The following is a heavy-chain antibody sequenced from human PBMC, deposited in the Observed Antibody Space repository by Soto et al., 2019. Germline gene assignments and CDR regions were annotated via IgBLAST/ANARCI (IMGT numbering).Heavy chain of an antibody. J-gene: IGHJ3*02. V-gene: IGHV1-69*04. CDR1: GGTFSSYT. Sequence: SVKVSCKASGGTFSSYTISWVRQAPGQGLEWMGRIIPILGIANYAQKFQGRVTITADKSTSTAYMELSSLRSEDTAVYYCARDYGDPRGGDAFDIWGQGTMVTVSS. CDR3: ARDYGDPRGGDAFDI. CDR2: IIPILGIA. D-gene: IGHD4-17*01.